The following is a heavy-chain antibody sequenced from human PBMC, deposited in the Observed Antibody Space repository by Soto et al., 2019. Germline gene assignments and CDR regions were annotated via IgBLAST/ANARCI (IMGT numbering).Heavy chain of an antibody. CDR2: ISGSGGST. V-gene: IGHV3-23*01. CDR1: GLNFSSYG. D-gene: IGHD3-3*01. J-gene: IGHJ6*02. CDR3: AKDPRYYDFWSGYYDSGDYSGMDV. Sequence: PGVSLRVSWTAAGLNFSSYGMSWVRQAPGKGLEWVSAISGSGGSTYYADSVKGRFTISRDNSKNTLYLQMNSLRAEDTAVYYCAKDPRYYDFWSGYYDSGDYSGMDVWGQGTTVTVSS.